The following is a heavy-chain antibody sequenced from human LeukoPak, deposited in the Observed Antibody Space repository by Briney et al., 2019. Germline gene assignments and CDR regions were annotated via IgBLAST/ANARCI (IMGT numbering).Heavy chain of an antibody. D-gene: IGHD3-22*01. CDR3: ARQSYDSSGYYSRGYFDY. CDR1: GGSFSGYY. V-gene: IGHV4-59*08. J-gene: IGHJ4*02. CDR2: IYYSGST. Sequence: SETLSLTCAVCGGSFSGYYWSWIRQPPGKGLEWIGYIYYSGSTNYNPSLKSRVTISVDTSKNQFSLKLSSVTAADTAVYYCARQSYDSSGYYSRGYFDYWGQGTLVTVSS.